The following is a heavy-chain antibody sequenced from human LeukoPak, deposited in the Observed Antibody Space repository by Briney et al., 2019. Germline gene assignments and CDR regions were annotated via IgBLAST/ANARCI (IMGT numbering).Heavy chain of an antibody. J-gene: IGHJ6*02. CDR2: IIPILGIA. Sequence: VQVTCKACGGTFSSYAISWVGQASGQGLEWMGRIIPILGIANYAQKFQGRVTITADKSTSTAYMELSSLRSEDTAVYYCARGAQFYYYGMDVWGQGTTVTVSS. CDR1: GGTFSSYA. V-gene: IGHV1-69*04. CDR3: ARGAQFYYYGMDV.